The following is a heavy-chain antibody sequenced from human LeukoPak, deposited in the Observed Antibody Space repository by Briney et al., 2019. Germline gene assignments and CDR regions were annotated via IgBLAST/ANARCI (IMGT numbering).Heavy chain of an antibody. D-gene: IGHD1-7*01. J-gene: IGHJ4*02. CDR3: AKGRRAPLVGTITKSWIDY. V-gene: IGHV1-2*02. CDR1: GYTFTGYY. CDR2: INPNSGGT. Sequence: GASVKVSCKASGYTFTGYYMHWVRQAPGQGLEWMGWINPNSGGTNYAQKFQGRVTMTRDTSISTAYMELSRLRPDDTAVYYCAKGRRAPLVGTITKSWIDYWGQGTLVTVSS.